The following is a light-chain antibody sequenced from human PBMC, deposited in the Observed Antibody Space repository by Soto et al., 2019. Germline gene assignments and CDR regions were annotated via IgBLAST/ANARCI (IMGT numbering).Light chain of an antibody. CDR2: GAS. J-gene: IGKJ1*01. CDR3: QQYGSSPT. V-gene: IGKV3-20*01. Sequence: EIVLTQSPGTLSLSPGERATVSCRASQIVRSRYLAWYQQKPGQAPRVLIYGASSRATGIPDRFSGSGSGTDFTLTISRLEPEDFAVYYCQQYGSSPTFGQGTKVDIK. CDR1: QIVRSRY.